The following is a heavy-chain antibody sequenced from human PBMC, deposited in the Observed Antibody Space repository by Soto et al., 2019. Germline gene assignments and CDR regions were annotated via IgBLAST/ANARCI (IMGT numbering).Heavy chain of an antibody. J-gene: IGHJ4*02. CDR2: IYRSGTFI. CDR3: GTAIGRGIIRD. Sequence: EVQLVESGGGLVKPGGSLRLSCTASGFIFRTYGMTWVRQAPGKGLEWVSSIYRSGTFIYYADSVKGRFTISRDDAKNPLFLQMNSLGGEDASVYYCGTAIGRGIIRDWGQGTLGTVAS. D-gene: IGHD3-10*01. CDR1: GFIFRTYG. V-gene: IGHV3-21*01.